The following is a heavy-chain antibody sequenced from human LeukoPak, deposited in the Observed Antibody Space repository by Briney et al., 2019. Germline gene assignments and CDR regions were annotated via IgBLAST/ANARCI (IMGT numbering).Heavy chain of an antibody. Sequence: GGSLRLSCAASGFIFSDHWMHWVRQAPGKGLVWLSRINNDGSSTIYADSVKGRFTFSRDNAENTLFLEMSSLRVEDTAVFYCARDQYDTWSRRGNFDSWGQGTLVIVSS. D-gene: IGHD3-3*01. CDR2: INNDGSST. J-gene: IGHJ4*02. V-gene: IGHV3-74*01. CDR3: ARDQYDTWSRRGNFDS. CDR1: GFIFSDHW.